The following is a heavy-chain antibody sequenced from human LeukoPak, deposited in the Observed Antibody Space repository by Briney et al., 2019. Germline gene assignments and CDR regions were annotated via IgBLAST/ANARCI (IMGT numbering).Heavy chain of an antibody. V-gene: IGHV3-30*02. CDR1: GFTFSSYG. D-gene: IGHD1-26*01. Sequence: GGSLRLSCAASGFTFSSYGMHWVRQAPGKGLEWVAVIWYDGSNKYYADSVKGRFTISRDNSKNTLYRQMNSLRAEDTAVYYCAKMGPYSGSYPEAFDIWGQGTMVTVSS. CDR2: IWYDGSNK. J-gene: IGHJ3*02. CDR3: AKMGPYSGSYPEAFDI.